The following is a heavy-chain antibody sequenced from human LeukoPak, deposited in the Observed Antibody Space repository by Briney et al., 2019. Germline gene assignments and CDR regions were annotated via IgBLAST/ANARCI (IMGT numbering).Heavy chain of an antibody. CDR3: ARGSSGYSDSEIDY. V-gene: IGHV3-48*01. CDR1: GFTFSSYS. CDR2: ISSSSSTI. D-gene: IGHD3-22*01. J-gene: IGHJ4*02. Sequence: GGSLRLSCAASGFTFSSYSMNWVRQAPGKGLEWVSYISSSSSTIYYADSVKGRFTISRDNAKNSLYLQMNSLRAEDTAVYYCARGSSGYSDSEIDYWGQGTLVTVSS.